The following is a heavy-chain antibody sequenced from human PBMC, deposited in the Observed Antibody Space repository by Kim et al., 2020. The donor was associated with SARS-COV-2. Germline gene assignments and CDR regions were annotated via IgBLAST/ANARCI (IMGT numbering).Heavy chain of an antibody. CDR3: ARDNRRAGYYFDY. V-gene: IGHV4-59*01. J-gene: IGHJ4*02. D-gene: IGHD6-19*01. Sequence: YNPSRKSRVTISVDTSKNQFSLKLSSVTAADTAVYYCARDNRRAGYYFDYWGQGTLVTVSS.